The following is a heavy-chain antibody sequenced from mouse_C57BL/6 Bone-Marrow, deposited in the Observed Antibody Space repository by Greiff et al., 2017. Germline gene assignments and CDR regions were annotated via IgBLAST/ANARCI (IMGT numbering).Heavy chain of an antibody. CDR3: ARSLRYYESRSFDY. CDR2: IYPRSGNT. J-gene: IGHJ2*01. V-gene: IGHV1-81*01. CDR1: GYTFTGYG. Sequence: QVQLKESGAELVRPGASVKLSCKASGYTFTGYGISWVKQRTGQGLEWIGAIYPRSGNTYYNEKFKGKATLTADKSSSTSYMELRSLTSEDSAVYYCARSLRYYESRSFDYWGQGTTLTVSS. D-gene: IGHD2-4*01.